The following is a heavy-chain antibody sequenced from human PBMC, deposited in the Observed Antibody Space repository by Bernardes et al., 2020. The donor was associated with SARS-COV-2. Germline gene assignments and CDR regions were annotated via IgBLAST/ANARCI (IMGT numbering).Heavy chain of an antibody. CDR1: GGSIRSGSYY. CDR3: ARASPRERTYYDFWSGDAGMDV. CDR2: IYTSGST. D-gene: IGHD3-3*01. J-gene: IGHJ6*02. V-gene: IGHV4-61*02. Sequence: SETLSLTCTVSGGSIRSGSYYWSWIRQPAGKGLEWIGRIYTSGSTNYNPSLKSRVTISVDTSKNQFSLKLSSVTAADTAVYYCARASPRERTYYDFWSGDAGMDVWGQGTTVTVSS.